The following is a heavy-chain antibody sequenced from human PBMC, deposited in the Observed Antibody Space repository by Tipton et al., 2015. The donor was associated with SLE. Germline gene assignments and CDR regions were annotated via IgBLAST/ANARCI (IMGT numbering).Heavy chain of an antibody. CDR3: ARYGRELDY. J-gene: IGHJ4*02. CDR1: GFTFNNHW. Sequence: SLRLSCTGSGFTFNNHWMHWVRQAPGQGLAWISRINTDGSSKTYADSVKGRFTISRDNAKSTLYLQMNSLTVEDTAVYYCARYGRELDYWGQGILVTVSS. D-gene: IGHD1-1*01. CDR2: INTDGSSK. V-gene: IGHV3-74*01.